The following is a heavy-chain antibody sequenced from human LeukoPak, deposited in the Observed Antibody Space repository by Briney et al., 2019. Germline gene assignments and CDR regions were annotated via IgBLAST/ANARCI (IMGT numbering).Heavy chain of an antibody. CDR1: GFTFDDYG. CDR2: INWSGGST. J-gene: IGHJ4*02. CDR3: AKVLSSGGYDIFDY. D-gene: IGHD6-19*01. V-gene: IGHV3-20*04. Sequence: PGGSLRLSCAASGFTFDDYGMSWVRQAPGKGLEWVSGINWSGGSTGYADSVKGRFTISRDNAKNSLYLQMNSLRAEDTALYYCAKVLSSGGYDIFDYWGQGPLVTVSS.